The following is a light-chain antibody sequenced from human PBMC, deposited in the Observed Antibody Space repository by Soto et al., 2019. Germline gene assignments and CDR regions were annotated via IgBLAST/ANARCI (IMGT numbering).Light chain of an antibody. Sequence: QSALTQPASVSGSPGQSIAISCTGTSSDVGGYKYVSWYQQYPGKAPKLMIYDVSNRPSGVSNRFSGSKSGSTASLTISGLQAEDEADYYCSSYTSSSTVVFGGGTKLTVL. CDR1: SSDVGGYKY. CDR3: SSYTSSSTVV. J-gene: IGLJ2*01. V-gene: IGLV2-14*01. CDR2: DVS.